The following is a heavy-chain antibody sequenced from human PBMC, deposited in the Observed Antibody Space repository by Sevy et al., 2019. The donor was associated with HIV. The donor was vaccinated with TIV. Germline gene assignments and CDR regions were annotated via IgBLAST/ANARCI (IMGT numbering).Heavy chain of an antibody. CDR1: GGTIVSSGHY. D-gene: IGHD5-12*01. J-gene: IGHJ6*02. Sequence: KQSQTLSLTCSVSGGTIVSSGHYWGWIRQTPGKGLEWIGSICYNGHTYYNPSLNSRLTISIDTSKNQFSLNLSSVTAADTAIYFCAREAGGYDYDYGMDVWGQGTTVTVSS. CDR2: ICYNGHT. CDR3: AREAGGYDYDYGMDV. V-gene: IGHV4-39*02.